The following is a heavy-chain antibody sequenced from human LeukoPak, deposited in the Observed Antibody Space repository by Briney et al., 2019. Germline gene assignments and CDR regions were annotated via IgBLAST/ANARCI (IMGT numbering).Heavy chain of an antibody. Sequence: GGSLRLSCAVSGFTFSTYSMSWDRQCPGKGLEWVSYISSSSRTIYYADSVKGRFTISRDNAKNSVSLQMNSLRAEDTAVYYCARRSSPDYYNSGTNYLFDYWGQGTLVTVSS. CDR2: ISSSSRTI. D-gene: IGHD3-10*01. CDR1: GFTFSTYS. J-gene: IGHJ4*02. CDR3: ARRSSPDYYNSGTNYLFDY. V-gene: IGHV3-48*01.